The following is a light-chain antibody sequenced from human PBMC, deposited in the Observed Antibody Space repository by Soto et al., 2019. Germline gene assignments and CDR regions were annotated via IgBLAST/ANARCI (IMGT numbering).Light chain of an antibody. J-gene: IGKJ5*01. CDR3: QQAGT. CDR1: QSVSSY. Sequence: EIVSTQSPATLSLSPGERATLSCRASQSVSSYLAWYQQKPGQAPRLLIYDASNRATGIPARFSGSGSGTDFTLTISRLEPEDFAVYYCQQAGTFGQGTRLEIK. V-gene: IGKV3-11*01. CDR2: DAS.